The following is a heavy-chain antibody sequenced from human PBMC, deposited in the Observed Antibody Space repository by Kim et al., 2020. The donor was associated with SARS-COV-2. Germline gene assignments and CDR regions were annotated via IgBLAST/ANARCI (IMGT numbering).Heavy chain of an antibody. CDR3: AKYPSVTASGSFDY. D-gene: IGHD2-21*02. J-gene: IGHJ4*02. Sequence: ANPVKGRFTIARDNSKNTLYLQMNSLRAEDTAVYYCAKYPSVTASGSFDYWGQGTLVTVSS. V-gene: IGHV3-23*01.